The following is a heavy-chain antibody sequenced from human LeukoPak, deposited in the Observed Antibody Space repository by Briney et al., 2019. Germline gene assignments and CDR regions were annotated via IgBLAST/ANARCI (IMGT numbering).Heavy chain of an antibody. J-gene: IGHJ4*02. V-gene: IGHV4-30-4*08. Sequence: SQTLSLTCTVSGGSISSGDYYWSWIRQPPGKGLEWIGYIYYSGSTYYNPSLKSRVTISVDTSKNQFSLKLSSVTAADTAVYDCARGIAVAGTLDYWGQGTLVTVSS. D-gene: IGHD6-19*01. CDR1: GGSISSGDYY. CDR3: ARGIAVAGTLDY. CDR2: IYYSGST.